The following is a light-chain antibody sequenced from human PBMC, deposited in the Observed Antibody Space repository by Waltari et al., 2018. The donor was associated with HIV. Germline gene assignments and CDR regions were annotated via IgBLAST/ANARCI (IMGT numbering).Light chain of an antibody. J-gene: IGKJ2*01. CDR1: QSLKHTDGKTY. V-gene: IGKV2D-29*02. CDR2: EVS. Sequence: DIVMTQTPPSLSVTPGQPASFSCNSSQSLKHTDGKTYLYWYVQRPGQSPQVLMYEVSNRYAGVPDRCSGSGSGTHFTLKIARVEADDVGSYYCMQSLHLLYTFGQGTKLQIK. CDR3: MQSLHLLYT.